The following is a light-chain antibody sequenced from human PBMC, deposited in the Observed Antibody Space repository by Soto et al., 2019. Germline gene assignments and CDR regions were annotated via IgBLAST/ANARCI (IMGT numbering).Light chain of an antibody. CDR1: SSNIENNY. CDR2: EDN. J-gene: IGLJ2*01. CDR3: VTWDGNLSAGV. Sequence: QSVLTQPPSVSAAPGQTVTISCSGGSSNIENNYVSWYQHFPGTAPKLLFYEDNNRPSVIPDRFPGSKSGTSATLGITGLQTGDEADYYCVTWDGNLSAGVFGGGTKRTVL. V-gene: IGLV1-51*02.